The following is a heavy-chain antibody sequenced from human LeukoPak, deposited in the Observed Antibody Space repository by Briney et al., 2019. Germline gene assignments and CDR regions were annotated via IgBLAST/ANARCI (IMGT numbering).Heavy chain of an antibody. J-gene: IGHJ4*02. D-gene: IGHD3-3*01. CDR2: ISAYNGNT. Sequence: ASVKVSCKASGYTFTSYGISWVRQAPGQGLEWMGWISAYNGNTNYAQKLQGRVTMTTDTSTSTAYMELRSLRSDDTAVYYCARDRSITIFGVVPTDYWGQGTLVTVSS. CDR1: GYTFTSYG. V-gene: IGHV1-18*01. CDR3: ARDRSITIFGVVPTDY.